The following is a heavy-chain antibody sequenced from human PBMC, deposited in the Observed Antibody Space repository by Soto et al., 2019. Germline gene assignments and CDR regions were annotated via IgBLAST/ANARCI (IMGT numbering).Heavy chain of an antibody. J-gene: IGHJ6*02. V-gene: IGHV1-69*13. CDR1: GGTFSSYA. CDR2: IIPIFGTA. Sequence: YSVQVSCKASGGTFSSYAISWVRQAPGQGLEWMGGIIPIFGTANYAQKFQGRVTITADESTSTAYMELSSLRSEDTAVYYCARDPLGDYDSSGPQYGMDVWGQGTTVTV. CDR3: ARDPLGDYDSSGPQYGMDV. D-gene: IGHD3-22*01.